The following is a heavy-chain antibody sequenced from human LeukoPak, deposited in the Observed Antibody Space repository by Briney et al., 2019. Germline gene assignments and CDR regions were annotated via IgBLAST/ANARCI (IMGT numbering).Heavy chain of an antibody. Sequence: PGGSLRLSYAASGFTFSSSAMRWVRQAPGKGLEWVSAISGSGGSTYYADSVKGRFTISRDNSKNTLYLQMNSLRAEDTAVYYCANSPRTWNDAKVLSDPWGQGTLVTVSS. CDR1: GFTFSSSA. J-gene: IGHJ5*02. CDR2: ISGSGGST. V-gene: IGHV3-23*01. D-gene: IGHD1-1*01. CDR3: ANSPRTWNDAKVLSDP.